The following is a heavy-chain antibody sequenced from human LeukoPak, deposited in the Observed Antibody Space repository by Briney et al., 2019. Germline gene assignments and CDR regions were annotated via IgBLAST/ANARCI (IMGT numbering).Heavy chain of an antibody. CDR1: GYTFTSYA. CDR3: VRTPPNWGADF. D-gene: IGHD7-27*01. J-gene: IGHJ4*02. Sequence: GASVKVSCKTSGYTFTSYAVHWVRQAPGQRFEWMGWINAGKGRTKYSQKFQGRVTMTRDTSIGTAYLELSSLRSEDSAVYYCVRTPPNWGADFWGQGTLITVSS. V-gene: IGHV1-3*01. CDR2: INAGKGRT.